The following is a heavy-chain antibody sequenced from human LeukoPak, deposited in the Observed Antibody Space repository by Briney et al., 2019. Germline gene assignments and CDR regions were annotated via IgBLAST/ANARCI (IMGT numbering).Heavy chain of an antibody. CDR1: GITFNTYS. D-gene: IGHD6-13*01. CDR2: ISYDGSNK. V-gene: IGHV3-30*04. J-gene: IGHJ4*02. Sequence: GGSLRLSCAASGITFNTYSMHWVRQAPGKGLEWVAAISYDGSNKYYADSVKGRFTVSRDNSKNTLYLQLNSLRAEDTAVYYCASQIAAAGTYLTPHYWGQGTLVTVSS. CDR3: ASQIAAAGTYLTPHY.